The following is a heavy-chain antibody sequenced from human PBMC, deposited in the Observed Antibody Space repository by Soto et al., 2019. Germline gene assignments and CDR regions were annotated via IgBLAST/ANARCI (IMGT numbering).Heavy chain of an antibody. V-gene: IGHV4-34*01. Sequence: SETLSLTCAVYGGSFSGYYWSWIRQPPGKGLEWIGEINHSGSTNYNPSLKSRVTISVDTSKNQFSLKLSSVTAADTAVYYCARGLRYYGSGMYYYYYRMDVWGQGTTVTVSS. J-gene: IGHJ6*02. CDR3: ARGLRYYGSGMYYYYYRMDV. CDR1: GGSFSGYY. CDR2: INHSGST. D-gene: IGHD3-10*01.